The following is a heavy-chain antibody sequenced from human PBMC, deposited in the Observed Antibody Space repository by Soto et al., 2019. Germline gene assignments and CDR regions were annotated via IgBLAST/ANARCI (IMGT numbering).Heavy chain of an antibody. CDR1: GYTFTSYD. V-gene: IGHV1-8*01. CDR2: MNPNSGNT. CDR3: VRGGYDYDLWSGSTAFDI. J-gene: IGHJ3*02. D-gene: IGHD3-3*01. Sequence: ASVKVSCKASGYTFTSYDINWVRQATGQGLEWMGWMNPNSGNTGYAQKFQGRVTMTRNTSISTAYMELSSLRSEDTAVYYCVRGGYDYDLWSGSTAFDIWGQGTMVTVSS.